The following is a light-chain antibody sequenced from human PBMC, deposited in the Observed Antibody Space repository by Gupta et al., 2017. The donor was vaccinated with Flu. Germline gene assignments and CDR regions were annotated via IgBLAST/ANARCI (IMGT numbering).Light chain of an antibody. Sequence: YEMTQPPSLSVSPGQTASISCSGHKLGEKYTYWYQKKPGQSPLLVIYQDTKRPSGIPERFSGSNSGNTATLTISGTQAMDEADYYCQAWDGNGVVFGGGTKVTVL. J-gene: IGLJ2*01. CDR2: QDT. V-gene: IGLV3-1*01. CDR3: QAWDGNGVV. CDR1: KLGEKY.